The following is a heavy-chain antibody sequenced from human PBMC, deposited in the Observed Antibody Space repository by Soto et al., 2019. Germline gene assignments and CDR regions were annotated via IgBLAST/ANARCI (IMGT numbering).Heavy chain of an antibody. Sequence: QVQLVQSGAEVKKPGASVKVSCKASGYTFITYGVSWVRQAPGQGLDWLGWISTYNGNTRYAERLQGRVTMTIDTTTNTAYMELRNRRSDDTAVYYCARGPTDYYDNSANYFLDYWGQGTLVTVSS. CDR2: ISTYNGNT. CDR3: ARGPTDYYDNSANYFLDY. D-gene: IGHD3-22*01. V-gene: IGHV1-18*01. CDR1: GYTFITYG. J-gene: IGHJ4*02.